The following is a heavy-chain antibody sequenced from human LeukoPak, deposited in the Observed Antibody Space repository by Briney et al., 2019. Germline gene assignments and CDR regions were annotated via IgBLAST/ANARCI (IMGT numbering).Heavy chain of an antibody. CDR3: AGDRITMVRGSLVRLNWFDP. CDR1: GYTFTGYY. V-gene: IGHV1-2*06. D-gene: IGHD3-10*01. J-gene: IGHJ5*02. Sequence: ASVKVSCKASGYTFTGYYMHWVRQAPGQGLEWMGRINPNSGGTNYAQKFQGRVTMTRDTSISTAYMELSRLRSDDTAVYYCAGDRITMVRGSLVRLNWFDPWGQGTLVTVSS. CDR2: INPNSGGT.